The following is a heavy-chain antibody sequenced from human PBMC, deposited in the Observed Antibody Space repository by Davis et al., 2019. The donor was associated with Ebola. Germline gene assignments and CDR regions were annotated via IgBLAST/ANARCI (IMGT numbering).Heavy chain of an antibody. D-gene: IGHD2-15*01. CDR1: GGSVSSGSYY. CDR3: AAATKEAFDI. V-gene: IGHV4-61*01. Sequence: PSETLSLTCTVSGGSVSSGSYYWSWIRQPPGKGLEWIGYIYYSGSTNYNPSLKSRVTISVDTSKNQFSLKLSSVTAADTAVYYCAAATKEAFDIWGQGTMVTVSS. J-gene: IGHJ3*02. CDR2: IYYSGST.